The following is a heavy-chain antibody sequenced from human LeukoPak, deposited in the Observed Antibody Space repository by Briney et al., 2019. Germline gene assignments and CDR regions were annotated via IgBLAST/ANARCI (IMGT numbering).Heavy chain of an antibody. CDR3: ARLDGDYVNYYYGMDV. J-gene: IGHJ6*02. V-gene: IGHV1-2*02. CDR1: GYTFTGYY. CDR2: INPNSGGT. Sequence: VASVKVSCKASGYTFTGYYMHWVRQAPGQGLEWMGWINPNSGGTNYAQKFQGRVTMTRDTSISTAYMELSRLRSDDTAVYYCARLDGDYVNYYYGMDVWGQGTTVTVSS. D-gene: IGHD4-17*01.